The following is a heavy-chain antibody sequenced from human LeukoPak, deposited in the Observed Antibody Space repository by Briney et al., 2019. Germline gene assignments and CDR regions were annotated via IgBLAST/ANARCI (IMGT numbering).Heavy chain of an antibody. D-gene: IGHD3-3*01. CDR2: IYYSGST. CDR3: ARGGNTFWDAFDI. CDR1: GGSISSNY. Sequence: SETLSLTCTVSGGSISSNYWTWIRQPPGKRLVWIGYIYYSGSTKYNPSLKSRVAISVDTSKNQFSLKLSSVTAADTAVYYCARGGNTFWDAFDIWGQGTMVTVSS. V-gene: IGHV4-59*01. J-gene: IGHJ3*02.